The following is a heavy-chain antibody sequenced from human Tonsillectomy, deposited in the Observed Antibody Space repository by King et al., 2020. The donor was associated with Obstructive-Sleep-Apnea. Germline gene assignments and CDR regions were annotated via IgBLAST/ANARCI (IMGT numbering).Heavy chain of an antibody. CDR2: IKSKSDGVTK. CDR3: TTGRRTAQSGF. D-gene: IGHD6-25*01. J-gene: IGHJ4*02. V-gene: IGHV3-15*01. CDR1: GFTLSNAW. Sequence: EVQLVESGGGLVKPGGSLRLSCASSGFTLSNAWMNWVRPAPGKGLEWVGRIKSKSDGVTKDYGAPGICRFTISRDDSENKLYLEMNSLKTEDTAVYYWTTGRRTAQSGFWGQGTLVAVS.